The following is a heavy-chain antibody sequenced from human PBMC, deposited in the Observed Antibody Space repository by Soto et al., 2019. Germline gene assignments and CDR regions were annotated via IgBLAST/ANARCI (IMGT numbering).Heavy chain of an antibody. D-gene: IGHD3-10*01. J-gene: IGHJ4*02. Sequence: EAQLVETGGGLIQPGWSLRLSCAASGFTVSGHFMNWVRHAPGKGLECVSILYGGGNTYYADSVKGRFTISRDSSKNTLYLQMHSLRVEDTAVYYCARGGEYFDYWGQGTLVTVSS. CDR3: ARGGEYFDY. CDR2: LYGGGNT. V-gene: IGHV3-53*02. CDR1: GFTVSGHF.